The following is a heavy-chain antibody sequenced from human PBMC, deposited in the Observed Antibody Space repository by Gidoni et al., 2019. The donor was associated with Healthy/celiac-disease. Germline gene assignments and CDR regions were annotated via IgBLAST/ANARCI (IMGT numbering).Heavy chain of an antibody. D-gene: IGHD3-3*01. CDR2: INPNSGGT. CDR1: GYTFTGAY. CDR3: ARDLVFYGDVFDLGYDFWSGYPQYYFDY. J-gene: IGHJ4*02. V-gene: IGHV1-2*02. Sequence: QVQLVQSGAEVKKPGASVKVSCKASGYTFTGAYMHWVRQAPGQGLEWMGWINPNSGGTNYAQKFQGRVTMTRDTSISTAYMELSRLRSDDTAVYYCARDLVFYGDVFDLGYDFWSGYPQYYFDYWGQGTLVTVSS.